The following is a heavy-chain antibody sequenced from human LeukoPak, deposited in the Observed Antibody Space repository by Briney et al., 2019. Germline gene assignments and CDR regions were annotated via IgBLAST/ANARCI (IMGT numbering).Heavy chain of an antibody. CDR3: AIETTDCSSTSCYL. V-gene: IGHV3-23*01. J-gene: IGHJ4*02. CDR1: GFTFSSYA. CDR2: ISGSGGST. D-gene: IGHD2-2*01. Sequence: GGSLRLSCAASGFTFSSYAMSWVRQAPGKGLEWVSAISGSGGSTYYADSVKGRFTISRDNSKNTLYLQMNSLRAEDTAVYYCAIETTDCSSTSCYLWGQGTLVTVSS.